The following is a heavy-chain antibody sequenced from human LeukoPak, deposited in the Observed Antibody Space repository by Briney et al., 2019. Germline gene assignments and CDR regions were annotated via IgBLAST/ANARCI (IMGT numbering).Heavy chain of an antibody. J-gene: IGHJ5*02. D-gene: IGHD3-10*01. CDR1: GYTFTSYD. Sequence: ASVKVSCKASGYTFTSYDINWVRQAPGQGLEWMGWISAYNGNTNYAQKLQCRVTMTTDTFTSPAYMELRSLRSDDTAVYYCARDGSGSYYPNWFDLWGQGTLVTVSS. CDR3: ARDGSGSYYPNWFDL. V-gene: IGHV1-18*04. CDR2: ISAYNGNT.